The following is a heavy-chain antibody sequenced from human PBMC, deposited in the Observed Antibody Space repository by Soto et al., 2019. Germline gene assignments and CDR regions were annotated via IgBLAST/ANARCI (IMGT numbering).Heavy chain of an antibody. J-gene: IGHJ5*02. CDR3: AHLVPWRPSDWSLGWFDP. CDR1: GFSLSTTGVG. Sequence: ASGPTLVNPTQALALTCTFSGFSLSTTGVGVGWIRQPPGKALEWLALIYWDDDKRYSPSLKNRLPITKDTTKNLVVLTMTNMVPMDTATFYFAHLVPWRPSDWSLGWFDPWGQGTMVTVSS. V-gene: IGHV2-5*02. CDR2: IYWDDDK. D-gene: IGHD3-9*01.